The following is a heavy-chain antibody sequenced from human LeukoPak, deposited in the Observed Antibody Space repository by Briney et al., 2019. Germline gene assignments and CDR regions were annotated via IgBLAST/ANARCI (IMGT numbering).Heavy chain of an antibody. J-gene: IGHJ4*02. CDR3: ARDRGLQLGYFDY. CDR1: GGSISSSSYY. D-gene: IGHD3-10*01. CDR2: IYHSGST. V-gene: IGHV4-39*07. Sequence: PSETLSLTCTVSGGSISSSSYYWGWIRQPPGKGLEWIGSIYHSGSTNYNPSLKSRVTISVDKSKNQFSLKLSSVTAADTAVYYCARDRGLQLGYFDYWGQGTLVTVSS.